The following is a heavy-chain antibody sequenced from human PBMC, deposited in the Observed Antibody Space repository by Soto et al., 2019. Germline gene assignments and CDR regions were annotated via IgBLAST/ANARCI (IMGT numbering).Heavy chain of an antibody. D-gene: IGHD5-18*01. Sequence: PGESLKISCKGSGYSFTSYWIGWVRQMPGKGLEWMGIIYPGDSDTRYSPSFQGQVTISADKSISTAYLQWSSLKASDTAMYYCARHLKEYSYRYDYYYGMDVWGQGTTVTVSS. CDR1: GYSFTSYW. CDR2: IYPGDSDT. V-gene: IGHV5-51*01. J-gene: IGHJ6*02. CDR3: ARHLKEYSYRYDYYYGMDV.